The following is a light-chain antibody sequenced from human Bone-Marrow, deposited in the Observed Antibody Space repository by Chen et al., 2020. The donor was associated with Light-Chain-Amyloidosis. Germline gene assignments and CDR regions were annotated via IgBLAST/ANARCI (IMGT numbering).Light chain of an antibody. CDR2: EVT. Sequence: QSALTQPASVSGSPGQSITVSCTGTSSDVGGYNYVSWYQQHPGKAPKLILYEVTNRPSGVSNRFSGSKSGNTASLTISGLQAEDEADYYCSSFTSSNTWVFGGVTKLTVL. V-gene: IGLV2-14*01. CDR1: SSDVGGYNY. J-gene: IGLJ3*02. CDR3: SSFTSSNTWV.